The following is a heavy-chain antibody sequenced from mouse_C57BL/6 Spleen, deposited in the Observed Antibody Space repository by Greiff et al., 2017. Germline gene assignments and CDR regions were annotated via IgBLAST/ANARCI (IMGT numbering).Heavy chain of an antibody. Sequence: EVKLMESGGGLVKPGGSLKLSCAASGFTFSSYAMSWVRQTPEKRLEWVATISDGGSYTYYPDNVKGRFTISRDNAKNNLYLQMSHLKSEDTAMYYCARDAGWLNYFDYWGQGTTLTVSS. D-gene: IGHD2-3*01. CDR3: ARDAGWLNYFDY. V-gene: IGHV5-4*01. CDR1: GFTFSSYA. CDR2: ISDGGSYT. J-gene: IGHJ2*01.